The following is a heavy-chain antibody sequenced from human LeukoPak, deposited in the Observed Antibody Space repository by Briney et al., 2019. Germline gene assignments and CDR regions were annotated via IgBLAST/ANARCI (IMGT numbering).Heavy chain of an antibody. CDR2: IFSSGST. CDR3: ARLRQLDIDY. J-gene: IGHJ4*02. Sequence: SETLSLTCTVSGGSISNYYWSWIRQPAGKGPEWTGRIFSSGSTNYNPSLKSRVTISVDKSNNQFSLKLTSVTAADTAVYYCARLRQLDIDYWGQGTLVSVSS. V-gene: IGHV4-4*07. D-gene: IGHD6-6*01. CDR1: GGSISNYY.